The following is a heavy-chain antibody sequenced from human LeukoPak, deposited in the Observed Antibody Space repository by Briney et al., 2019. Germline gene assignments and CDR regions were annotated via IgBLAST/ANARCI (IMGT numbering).Heavy chain of an antibody. CDR2: ISGGGTT. CDR1: GFTVSSNY. CDR3: AREQPPGVYFDY. V-gene: IGHV3-53*01. J-gene: IGHJ4*02. D-gene: IGHD3-10*01. Sequence: GGSLRLSCAASGFTVSSNYMTWVRQAPGKGLEWVSLISGGGTTYYADSVKGRFTISRDNSKNTLYLQMNSLRADDTAVYYCAREQPPGVYFDYWGQGTLVTVSS.